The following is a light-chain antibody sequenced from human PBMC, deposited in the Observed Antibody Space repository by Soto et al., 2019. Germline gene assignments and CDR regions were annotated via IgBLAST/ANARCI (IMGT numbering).Light chain of an antibody. CDR1: SSDVGSYDV. J-gene: IGLJ3*02. V-gene: IGLV2-23*02. Sequence: QSVLTQPASVSGSPGQSITLSCTGTSSDVGSYDVVSWYQQHPGKAPRLMIYEVTKRPSGISDRFSGSKSGNTASLTISGLQAGDEADYYCCSYAGSNTWVFGGGTKLTVL. CDR3: CSYAGSNTWV. CDR2: EVT.